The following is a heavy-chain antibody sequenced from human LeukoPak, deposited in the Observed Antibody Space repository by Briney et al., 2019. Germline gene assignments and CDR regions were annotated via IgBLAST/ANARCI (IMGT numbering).Heavy chain of an antibody. CDR1: GYFISCGYY. J-gene: IGHJ5*02. Sequence: SETLSLTCTVSGYFISCGYYWGWIRQSPGKGLEWIGSTHHSAITYYNPSLKSRATISVESSRTEFLLKLSPVAAADTPEYCCARGINGYYFFGGSWGQGTLVTVSS. D-gene: IGHD3-3*01. V-gene: IGHV4-38-2*02. CDR3: ARGINGYYFFGGS. CDR2: THHSAIT.